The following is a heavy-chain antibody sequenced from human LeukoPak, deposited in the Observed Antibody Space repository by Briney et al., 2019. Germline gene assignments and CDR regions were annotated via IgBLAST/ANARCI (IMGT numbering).Heavy chain of an antibody. Sequence: GGSLRLSCAASGFTFSRYAMHCVRQAPGKGLEWVAVILFDGTKKYYADSVKGRFTISRDNSKNTLYLQMNSLRTDDTAVYYCARRNYLGYYYYYGMDVWGQGTTVTVSS. J-gene: IGHJ6*02. CDR1: GFTFSRYA. D-gene: IGHD7-27*01. CDR3: ARRNYLGYYYYYGMDV. V-gene: IGHV3-30-3*01. CDR2: ILFDGTKK.